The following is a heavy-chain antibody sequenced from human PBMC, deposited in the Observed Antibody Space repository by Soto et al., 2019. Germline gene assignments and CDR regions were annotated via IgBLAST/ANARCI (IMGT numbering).Heavy chain of an antibody. J-gene: IGHJ6*02. CDR2: ISSSSSYI. CDR3: ARDFRGYSGYYYYYYAMDV. D-gene: IGHD5-12*01. CDR1: GFTFSSYS. Sequence: GGSLRLSCAASGFTFSSYSMNWVRQAPGKGLEWVSSISSSSSYIYYADSVKGRFTISRDNAKNSLYLQMNSLRAEDTAVYYCARDFRGYSGYYYYYYAMDVWGQGTTVPVSS. V-gene: IGHV3-21*01.